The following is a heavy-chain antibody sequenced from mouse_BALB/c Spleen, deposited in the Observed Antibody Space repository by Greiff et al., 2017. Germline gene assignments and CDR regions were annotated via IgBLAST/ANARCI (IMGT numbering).Heavy chain of an antibody. CDR2: ISSGSSTI. V-gene: IGHV5-17*02. CDR1: GFTFSRFG. D-gene: IGHD1-2*01. J-gene: IGHJ4*01. Sequence: EVQRVESGGGLVQPGGSRKLSCAASGFTFSRFGMHWVRQAPEKGLEWVAYISSGSSTIYYADTVKGRFTISRDNPKNTLFLQMTSLRSEDTAMYYCARSPYYGYGAMDYWGQGTSVTVSS. CDR3: ARSPYYGYGAMDY.